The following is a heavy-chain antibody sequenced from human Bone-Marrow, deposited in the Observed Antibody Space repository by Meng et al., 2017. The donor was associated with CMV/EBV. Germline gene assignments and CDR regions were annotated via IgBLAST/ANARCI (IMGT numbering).Heavy chain of an antibody. CDR3: ARQHVTTLGARNSGMDV. D-gene: IGHD4-11*01. CDR1: GGSFSDYY. J-gene: IGHJ6*02. Sequence: SQTLSLTCAVYGGSFSDYYWAWIRQPPEKGLEWIGEINHSGSTNHNPSLKSRVTIPVDTSKRQFSLRLRSVTAADTALYYCARQHVTTLGARNSGMDVWGQGTTVTVSS. CDR2: INHSGST. V-gene: IGHV4-34*01.